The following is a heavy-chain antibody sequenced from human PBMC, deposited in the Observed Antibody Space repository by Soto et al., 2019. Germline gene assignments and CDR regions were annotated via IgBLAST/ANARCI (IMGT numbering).Heavy chain of an antibody. CDR1: GFTFDDYA. CDR3: AKMDTAMVDDAFDI. CDR2: ISWNSGSI. D-gene: IGHD5-18*01. V-gene: IGHV3-9*01. Sequence: EVQQVDSGGGLVQPGRSLRLSCAASGFTFDDYAMHWVRQAPGKGLEWVSGISWNSGSIGYADSVKGRFTISRDNAKNSLYLQMNSLRAEDTALYYCAKMDTAMVDDAFDIWGQGTMVTVSS. J-gene: IGHJ3*02.